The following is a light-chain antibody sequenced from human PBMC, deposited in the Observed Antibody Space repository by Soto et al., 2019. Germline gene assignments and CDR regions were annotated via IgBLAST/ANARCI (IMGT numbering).Light chain of an antibody. CDR2: GAS. CDR3: LQDYTYPRT. CDR1: QGIRTD. J-gene: IGKJ1*01. V-gene: IGKV1-6*01. Sequence: AIQMTQSPSSLSASVGDRVTITCRASQGIRTDLGWYQQKPGKAPKLLIYGASTLEGGVPSRFSGSGSGTDFTLTISSLQPEDFATYYCLQDYTYPRTFGQGTKVEVK.